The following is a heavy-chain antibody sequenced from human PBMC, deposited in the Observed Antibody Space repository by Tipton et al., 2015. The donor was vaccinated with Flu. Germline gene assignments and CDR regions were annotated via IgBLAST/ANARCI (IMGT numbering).Heavy chain of an antibody. CDR3: ARLVDYYDSSGLVDY. D-gene: IGHD3-22*01. V-gene: IGHV4-39*01. J-gene: IGHJ4*02. CDR1: GGSISSSSYY. Sequence: TLSLTCTVSGGSISSSSYYWGWIRQPPGKGLEWIGSIYYSGSTYYNPSLKSRVTISVDTSKNQFSLKLSSVTAADTAVYYCARLVDYYDSSGLVDYWGQGTLVTVSS. CDR2: IYYSGST.